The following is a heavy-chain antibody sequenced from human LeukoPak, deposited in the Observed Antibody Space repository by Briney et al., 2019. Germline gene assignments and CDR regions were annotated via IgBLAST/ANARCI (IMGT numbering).Heavy chain of an antibody. CDR1: GFTFSSYS. J-gene: IGHJ4*02. CDR3: ARDHDYGDLDFDY. D-gene: IGHD4-17*01. V-gene: IGHV3-21*01. CDR2: ISSSSSYI. Sequence: TGGSLRLSCAAPGFTFSSYSMNWVRQAPGKGLEWVSSISSSSSYIYYADSVKGRFTISRDNAKNSLYLQMNSLRAEDTAVYYCARDHDYGDLDFDYWGQGTLVTVSS.